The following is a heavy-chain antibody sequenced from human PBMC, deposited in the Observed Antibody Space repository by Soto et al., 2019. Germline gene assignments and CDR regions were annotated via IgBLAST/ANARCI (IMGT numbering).Heavy chain of an antibody. Sequence: SETLSLTCTVSGGSISSYYWSWIRQPPGKGLEWIGYIYYSGSTNYNPSLKSRVTISVDTSKNQFSLKLSSVTAADTAVYYCARSPDFWSGHAFDIWGQGTMVTVSS. J-gene: IGHJ3*02. CDR1: GGSISSYY. D-gene: IGHD3-3*01. CDR3: ARSPDFWSGHAFDI. CDR2: IYYSGST. V-gene: IGHV4-59*01.